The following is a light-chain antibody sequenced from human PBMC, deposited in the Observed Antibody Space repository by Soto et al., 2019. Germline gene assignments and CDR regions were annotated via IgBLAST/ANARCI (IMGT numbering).Light chain of an antibody. CDR3: QQYNSSTWT. CDR1: QSISSW. J-gene: IGKJ1*01. Sequence: DIQMTQSPSTLSASVGDRVTITCRASQSISSWLAWYQQKPGKAPKLLIYDASSLEIGVPSRFSGSGAGTEFTLTSSSLQPDDFATYYCQQYNSSTWTFGQGTKVEIK. CDR2: DAS. V-gene: IGKV1-5*01.